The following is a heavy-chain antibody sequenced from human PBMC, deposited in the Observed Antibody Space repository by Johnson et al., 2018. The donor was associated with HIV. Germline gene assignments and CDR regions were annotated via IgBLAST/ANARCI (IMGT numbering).Heavy chain of an antibody. CDR2: IKQDGSEK. J-gene: IGHJ3*02. D-gene: IGHD3-10*01. Sequence: MQLVESGGGLVQPGGSLRLSCAASGLTFSSYWMSWVRQAPGKGLEWVANIKQDGSEKYYVDSVKGRFTISRDNDKNSLYLQMNSLRAEDTAVYYCAREYYGSGSDAFDIWGQGTMVTVSS. V-gene: IGHV3-7*01. CDR1: GLTFSSYW. CDR3: AREYYGSGSDAFDI.